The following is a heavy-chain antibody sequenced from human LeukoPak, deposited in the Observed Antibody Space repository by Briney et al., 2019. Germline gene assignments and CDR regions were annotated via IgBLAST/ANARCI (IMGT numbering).Heavy chain of an antibody. V-gene: IGHV1-69*13. J-gene: IGHJ3*02. CDR2: IIPIFGTA. D-gene: IGHD2-2*01. Sequence: ASVKVSCKASGYTFTSYGISWVRQAPGQGLEWMGGIIPIFGTANYAQKFQGRVTITADESTSTAYMELSSLRSEDTAVYYCASLKYPGGLHAFDIWGQGTMVTVSS. CDR1: GYTFTSYG. CDR3: ASLKYPGGLHAFDI.